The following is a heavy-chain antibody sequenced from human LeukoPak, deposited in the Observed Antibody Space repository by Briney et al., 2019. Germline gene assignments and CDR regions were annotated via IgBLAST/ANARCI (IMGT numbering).Heavy chain of an antibody. CDR2: IYTSGGT. CDR3: ARGGISAAGTTWRGFDI. J-gene: IGHJ3*02. V-gene: IGHV4-4*07. D-gene: IGHD6-13*01. Sequence: PSETLSLTCTVSGGSISSYYWSWIRQPAGKGLEWIGRIYTSGGTNYNPSLKSRVTMSVDTSKNQFSLNLSSVTAADTAVYYCARGGISAAGTTWRGFDIWGQGTMVTVSS. CDR1: GGSISSYY.